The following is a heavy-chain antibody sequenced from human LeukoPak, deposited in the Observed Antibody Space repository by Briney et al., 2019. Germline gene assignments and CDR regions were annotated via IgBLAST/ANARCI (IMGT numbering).Heavy chain of an antibody. CDR2: VTGGAVAT. J-gene: IGHJ4*02. D-gene: IGHD6-19*01. V-gene: IGHV3-23*01. CDR1: GFNFRSYA. CDR3: ARDSPLKGYNSGWATNSFDF. Sequence: GGSLRLSCAASGFNFRSYAMSWVRQPPGKGLEWVSTVTGGAVATYYADSVRGRHTISRDNSKNTLYLQMNSLRAEDTAVYYCARDSPLKGYNSGWATNSFDFWGQGTLVTVSS.